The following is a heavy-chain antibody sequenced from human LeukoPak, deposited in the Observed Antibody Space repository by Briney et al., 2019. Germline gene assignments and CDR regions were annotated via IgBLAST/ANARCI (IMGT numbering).Heavy chain of an antibody. Sequence: PAGSLRLSCAASGFTFDNYAMHWVRQAQGQGLGWVSGISWNIGNIGYADSVNGRFTISRDTVKNSLYLQMNSLRAEDMALYYCAKDRGRYSYGYDAFDIWGQGTMVTVSS. CDR3: AKDRGRYSYGYDAFDI. V-gene: IGHV3-9*03. CDR2: ISWNIGNI. D-gene: IGHD5-18*01. CDR1: GFTFDNYA. J-gene: IGHJ3*02.